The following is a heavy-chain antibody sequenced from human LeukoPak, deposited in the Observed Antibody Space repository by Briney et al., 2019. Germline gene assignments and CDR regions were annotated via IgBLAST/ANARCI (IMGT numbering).Heavy chain of an antibody. CDR2: ISYDGSNK. Sequence: GGSLRLSCAASGFTFSSYGMHWVRQAPGKGLEWVAVISYDGSNKYYADSVKGRFTISRDNSKNTLYLQMNSLRAEDTAVYYCAKDLSSGYYFLIDYWGQGTLVTVSS. CDR1: GFTFSSYG. D-gene: IGHD3-22*01. V-gene: IGHV3-30*18. J-gene: IGHJ4*02. CDR3: AKDLSSGYYFLIDY.